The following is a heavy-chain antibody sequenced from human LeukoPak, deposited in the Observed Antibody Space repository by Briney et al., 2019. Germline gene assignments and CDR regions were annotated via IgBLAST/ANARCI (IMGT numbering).Heavy chain of an antibody. D-gene: IGHD3-22*01. V-gene: IGHV3-49*04. Sequence: GGSLRLSCTASGFTFGDYTMNWVRQAPGKGLVWVGFIRSKAYGGTTEYAASVKGRFTISRDDSKTIAYLQMNSLKTEDTALYYCTRDRSGYYYNWFDPWGQGTLVTVSS. CDR2: IRSKAYGGTT. CDR3: TRDRSGYYYNWFDP. J-gene: IGHJ5*02. CDR1: GFTFGDYT.